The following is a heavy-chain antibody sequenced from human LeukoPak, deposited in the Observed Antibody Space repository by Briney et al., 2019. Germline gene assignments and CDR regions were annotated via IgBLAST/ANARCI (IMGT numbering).Heavy chain of an antibody. D-gene: IGHD2-15*01. CDR1: GVSVNSYF. Sequence: GGSLRLSCAVSGVSVNSYFMGWVRQAPGKGLEWVSVISSEGLTYHADSVKGRFTISRDNSKNTLYLQMNSLRADDTALYYCARGRGGDWGQGALVTVSS. V-gene: IGHV3-53*01. CDR3: ARGRGGD. J-gene: IGHJ4*02. CDR2: ISSEGLT.